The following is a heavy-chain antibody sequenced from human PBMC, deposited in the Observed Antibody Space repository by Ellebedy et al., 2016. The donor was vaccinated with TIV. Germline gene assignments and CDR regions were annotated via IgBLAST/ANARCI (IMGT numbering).Heavy chain of an antibody. CDR1: GYTFTSYD. D-gene: IGHD1-1*01. CDR3: ARGSHGNDNYYYYYMDV. J-gene: IGHJ6*03. V-gene: IGHV1-8*01. Sequence: ASVKVSCKASGYTFTSYDINWVRQATGQGLEWMGWMNPNSGNTGYAQKFQGRVTMTRNTSISTAYMELSSLRSEDTAVYYCARGSHGNDNYYYYYMDVWGKGTTVTVSS. CDR2: MNPNSGNT.